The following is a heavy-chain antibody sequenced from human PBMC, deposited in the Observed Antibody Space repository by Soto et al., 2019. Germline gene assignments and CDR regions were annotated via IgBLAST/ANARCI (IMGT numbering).Heavy chain of an antibody. J-gene: IGHJ6*02. CDR1: GFTFSSYG. Sequence: GGSLRLSCAASGFTFSSYGMHWVRQAPGKGLEWVAVISYDGSNKYYADSVKGRFTISRDNSKNTLYLQMNSLRAEDTAVYYCAKDREDIALVPAATTYYYDGMDVWGQGTTVTVSS. V-gene: IGHV3-30*18. D-gene: IGHD2-2*01. CDR3: AKDREDIALVPAATTYYYDGMDV. CDR2: ISYDGSNK.